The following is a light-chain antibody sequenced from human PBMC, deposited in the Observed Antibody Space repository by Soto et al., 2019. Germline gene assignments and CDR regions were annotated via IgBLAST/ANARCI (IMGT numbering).Light chain of an antibody. CDR2: SAS. J-gene: IGKJ4*01. CDR3: QQRTNWPPT. CDR1: QSVRND. Sequence: EIVLTQSPATLSLSPGERATLSCRASQSVRNDLVWYHQKPGQAPRVLIYSASNRATGIPARFSGSGSGTDFTRTISSLEPEDFAVYYCQQRTNWPPTFGGGTKVEMK. V-gene: IGKV3-11*01.